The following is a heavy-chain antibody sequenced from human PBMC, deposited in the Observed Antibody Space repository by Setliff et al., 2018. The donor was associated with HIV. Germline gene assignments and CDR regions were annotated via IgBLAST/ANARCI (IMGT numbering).Heavy chain of an antibody. J-gene: IGHJ5*02. V-gene: IGHV1-18*01. CDR2: ISTYNGNT. Sequence: ASVKVSCKASGYTFITYGISWVRQAAGQGLEWMGWISTYNGNTNYAQKFQGRVTMTRDTFTSTAYMEMRSLRSDDTALYYCARDVERYSSHSASGPWGQGTLVTVSS. D-gene: IGHD6-19*01. CDR1: GYTFITYG. CDR3: ARDVERYSSHSASGP.